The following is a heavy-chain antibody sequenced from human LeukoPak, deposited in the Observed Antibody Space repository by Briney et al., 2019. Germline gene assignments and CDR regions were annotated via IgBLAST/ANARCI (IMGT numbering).Heavy chain of an antibody. Sequence: GGSLRLSCAASGFTFSSYAMSWVRQAPGKGLEWVSAISGSGGSTYYADSVKGRFTISRDNSKNTLYLQMNSLRAEDTAVYYCAKDLDDWNISWDDAFDIWGQGTMVTVSS. CDR2: ISGSGGST. J-gene: IGHJ3*02. CDR1: GFTFSSYA. CDR3: AKDLDDWNISWDDAFDI. V-gene: IGHV3-23*01. D-gene: IGHD1/OR15-1a*01.